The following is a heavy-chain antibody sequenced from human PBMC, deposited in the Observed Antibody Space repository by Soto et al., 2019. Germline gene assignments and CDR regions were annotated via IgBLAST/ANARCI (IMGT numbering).Heavy chain of an antibody. J-gene: IGHJ1*01. V-gene: IGHV4-59*01. CDR3: ARVSYDSSGYYYFQH. CDR1: GGSISSYY. CDR2: IYYSGST. Sequence: KTSETLSLTCTVSGGSISSYYWSWIRQPPGKGLEWIGYIYYSGSTNYNPSLKSRVTISVDTSKNQFSLKLSSVTAADTAVYYCARVSYDSSGYYYFQHWGQGTLVTVSS. D-gene: IGHD3-22*01.